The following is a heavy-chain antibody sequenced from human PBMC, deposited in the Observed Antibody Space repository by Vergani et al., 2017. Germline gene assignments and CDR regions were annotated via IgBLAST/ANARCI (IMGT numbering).Heavy chain of an antibody. D-gene: IGHD1-1*01. V-gene: IGHV5-51*07. CDR2: IYPADSDT. Sequence: EVELVQSGPEVRKPGESLKISCKGSEYSFGNYWIGWVHQMPGKGLEWMGIIYPADSDTRYSPSFQGQVTISADKSISTAFLQWDSLKASNTALYYCARHTTYTDSWGQGTLVTVSS. CDR1: EYSFGNYW. J-gene: IGHJ4*02. CDR3: ARHTTYTDS.